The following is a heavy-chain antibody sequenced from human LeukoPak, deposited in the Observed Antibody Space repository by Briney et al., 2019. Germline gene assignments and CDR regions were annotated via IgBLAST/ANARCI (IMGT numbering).Heavy chain of an antibody. CDR3: AREKDDAFDI. J-gene: IGHJ3*02. CDR2: IWYDGSWY. Sequence: GGSLRLSCAASGFSFSSYAMHWVRQAPGKGLEWVAVIWYDGSWYYYADSVKGRFTISRDNSKNTLYLQMNSLRAEDTAVYHCAREKDDAFDIWGQGTMVTVSS. CDR1: GFSFSSYA. V-gene: IGHV3-33*01.